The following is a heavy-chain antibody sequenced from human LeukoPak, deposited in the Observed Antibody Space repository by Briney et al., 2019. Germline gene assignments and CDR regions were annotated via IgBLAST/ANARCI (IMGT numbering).Heavy chain of an antibody. CDR1: GYTFTGYY. J-gene: IGHJ4*02. Sequence: GASVKVSCTASGYTFTGYYMHWVRQAPGQGLEWRGWSNPNSGGTNYAQKFQGRVTMTTDTSISTAYMELSRLRSDDTAVYYCARGKRESYDFWSGQLCYFDYWGQGTLVTVSS. V-gene: IGHV1-2*02. CDR2: SNPNSGGT. D-gene: IGHD3-3*01. CDR3: ARGKRESYDFWSGQLCYFDY.